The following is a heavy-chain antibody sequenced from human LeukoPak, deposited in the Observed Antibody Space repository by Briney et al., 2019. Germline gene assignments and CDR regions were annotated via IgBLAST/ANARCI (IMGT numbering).Heavy chain of an antibody. CDR3: AREPTAVTPPR. Sequence: TGGSLRLSCAASGFTFSSYSMNWVRQAPGKGLEWVSSISSSSSYIYYADSVKGRFTISRDNAKNSLYLQMNSLRAEDTAVYYCAREPTAVTPPRWGQGTLVTVSS. D-gene: IGHD4-11*01. CDR2: ISSSSSYI. J-gene: IGHJ4*02. CDR1: GFTFSSYS. V-gene: IGHV3-21*01.